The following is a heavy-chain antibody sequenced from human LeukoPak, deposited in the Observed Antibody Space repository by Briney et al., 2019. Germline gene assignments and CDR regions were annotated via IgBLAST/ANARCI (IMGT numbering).Heavy chain of an antibody. CDR2: INPSGGST. Sequence: ASVKVSCKASGYTFTSYYMHWVRQAPGQGLEWMGIINPSGGSTSYAQKFRGRVTMTRDTSTSTVYMELSSLRSEDTAVYYCARESPPPYDFWSGYHDTFDPWGQGTLVTVSS. V-gene: IGHV1-46*01. D-gene: IGHD3-3*01. J-gene: IGHJ5*02. CDR3: ARESPPPYDFWSGYHDTFDP. CDR1: GYTFTSYY.